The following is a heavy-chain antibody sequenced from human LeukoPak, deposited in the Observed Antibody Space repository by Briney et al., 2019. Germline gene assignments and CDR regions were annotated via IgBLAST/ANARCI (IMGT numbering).Heavy chain of an antibody. CDR2: IYYTGST. J-gene: IGHJ4*02. CDR1: GASISGGTYY. CDR3: ARRGGSGRAFDY. V-gene: IGHV4-39*01. D-gene: IGHD1-26*01. Sequence: PSETLSLTCSVSGASISGGTYYWGWIRQPPGKGLEWIGSIYYTGSTYDNPSLKSRVTISVDTSKNQFSLKLSSVTAADTVVYYCARRGGSGRAFDYWGQGTLVTVSS.